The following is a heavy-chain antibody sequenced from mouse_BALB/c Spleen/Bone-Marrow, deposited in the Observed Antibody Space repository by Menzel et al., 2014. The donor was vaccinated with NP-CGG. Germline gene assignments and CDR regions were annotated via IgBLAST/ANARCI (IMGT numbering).Heavy chain of an antibody. CDR2: IDPNTYYT. V-gene: IGHV1-7*01. CDR3: ARCWDAY. D-gene: IGHD4-1*01. CDR1: GYTFTNYW. Sequence: QVQLKESRAELAKPGASVKMSCKASGYTFTNYWMHWVKQRPGQGLEWIGYIDPNTYYTRYNQKFKDKATLTADKSSSTAYLQLSSLTSEDSAVYYCARCWDAYWGQGTLVTVSA. J-gene: IGHJ3*01.